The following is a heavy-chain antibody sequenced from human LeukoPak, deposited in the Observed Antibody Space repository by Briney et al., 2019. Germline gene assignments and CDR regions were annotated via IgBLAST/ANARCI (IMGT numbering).Heavy chain of an antibody. V-gene: IGHV4-30-2*01. CDR1: GGSISSGGYS. CDR3: ARGPGIDAFDI. CDR2: IYHSGST. D-gene: IGHD6-13*01. J-gene: IGHJ3*02. Sequence: SETLSLTCAVSGGSISSGGYSWSWIRQPPGGGLEWIGYIYHSGSTYYDPSLKSRVTISVDRSKNQFSLKLSSVTAADTAVYYCARGPGIDAFDIWGQGTMVTVSS.